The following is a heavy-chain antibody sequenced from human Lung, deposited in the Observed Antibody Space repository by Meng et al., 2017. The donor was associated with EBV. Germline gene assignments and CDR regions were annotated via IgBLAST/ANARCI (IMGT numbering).Heavy chain of an antibody. J-gene: IGHJ4*02. Sequence: QVQVVASGGGGVNAGRACRSSCVACGFVFSDFGMHWVRQAPGKGLEWVAVIFYDGSMKYYGASVRGSFNISRDNTKNTVYLQMNGLRTEDTDLYYCAKGKLVDYWGRGTMVTVSS. CDR2: IFYDGSMK. V-gene: IGHV3-30*18. CDR3: AKGKLVDY. CDR1: GFVFSDFG. D-gene: IGHD4-23*01.